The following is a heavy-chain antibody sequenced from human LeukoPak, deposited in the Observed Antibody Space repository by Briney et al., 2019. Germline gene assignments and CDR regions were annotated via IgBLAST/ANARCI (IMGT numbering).Heavy chain of an antibody. CDR3: AKDKRHTSGWYYDY. V-gene: IGHV3-23*01. D-gene: IGHD6-19*01. CDR2: MSGSGGST. CDR1: GFTFSSYA. J-gene: IGHJ4*02. Sequence: PGGSLRLSCVASGFTFSSYAMSWVRQAPGEGLECVSAMSGSGGSTYYADSVKGRFTISRDNSKNTLYLQMNNLRAEDTAVYYCAKDKRHTSGWYYDYWGQGTLVTVSS.